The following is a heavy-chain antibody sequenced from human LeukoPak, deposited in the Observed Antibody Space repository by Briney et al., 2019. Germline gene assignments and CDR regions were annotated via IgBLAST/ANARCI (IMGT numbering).Heavy chain of an antibody. CDR1: GYTFTGYY. CDR2: INPNSGGT. D-gene: IGHD5-12*01. J-gene: IGHJ6*03. CDR3: ARDLGVATFYYYYMDV. Sequence: ASLKVSCTASGYTFTGYYMHWVRQAPGQGLEWMGWINPNSGGTNYAQTLQGRVTMTRDTSISTAYMELSRLRSDDTAVYYCARDLGVATFYYYYMDVWGKGTTVTVSS. V-gene: IGHV1-2*02.